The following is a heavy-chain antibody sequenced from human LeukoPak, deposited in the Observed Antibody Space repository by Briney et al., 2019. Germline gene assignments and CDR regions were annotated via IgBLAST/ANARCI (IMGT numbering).Heavy chain of an antibody. CDR2: INPNGGGT. V-gene: IGHV1-2*02. D-gene: IGHD6-13*01. CDR1: GYTFTDYY. J-gene: IGHJ4*02. CDR3: ARSLISSSWYRSDY. Sequence: ASVKVSCKTSGYTFTDYYIHWVRQAPGQGLEWMGWINPNGGGTSYAQKFQDRVTMARDTSISTAYMDLSSLRSDDTAMFYCARSLISSSWYRSDYWGQGSLVTVPS.